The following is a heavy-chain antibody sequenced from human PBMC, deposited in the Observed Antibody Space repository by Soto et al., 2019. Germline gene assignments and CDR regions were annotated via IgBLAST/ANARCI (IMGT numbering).Heavy chain of an antibody. CDR1: GESISSSSYY. V-gene: IGHV4-39*01. J-gene: IGHJ4*02. Sequence: SETMSLTCIVSGESISSSSYYWGWIRQPPGKGLEWIGSIYYSGRTYYNPSFKSRVTISIDTSKNQFSLKLSSVTATDTAVYYCARQRTTVVTQAYFDHWGQGXLVTVSS. CDR2: IYYSGRT. D-gene: IGHD2-21*02. CDR3: ARQRTTVVTQAYFDH.